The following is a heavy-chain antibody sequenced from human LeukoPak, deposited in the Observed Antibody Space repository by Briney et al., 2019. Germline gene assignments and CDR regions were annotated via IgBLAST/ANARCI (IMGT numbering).Heavy chain of an antibody. CDR1: GFTFSNYA. D-gene: IGHD5-18*01. CDR2: ISGSGDTT. V-gene: IGHV3-23*01. J-gene: IGHJ4*02. Sequence: GGSLRLSCAASGFTFSNYAMSWVRQAPGKGLEWVSAISGSGDTTYYADSVKGRFTISRDNSKNTLYLQMNSLRAGDTAVYYCAKAKTQAMVLPGNYWGQGTLVTVSS. CDR3: AKAKTQAMVLPGNY.